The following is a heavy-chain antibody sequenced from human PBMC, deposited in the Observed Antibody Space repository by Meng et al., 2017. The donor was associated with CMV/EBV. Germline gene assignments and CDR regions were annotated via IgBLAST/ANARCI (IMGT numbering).Heavy chain of an antibody. J-gene: IGHJ6*02. CDR3: ARATYYDFWSGYPPDV. CDR1: GYTFTSYG. CDR2: ISAYNGNT. D-gene: IGHD3-3*01. Sequence: ASVKVSCKASGYTFTSYGISWVQQAPGQGLEWMGWISAYNGNTNYAQKLQGRVTMTTDTSTSTAYMELRSLRSDDTAVYYCARATYYDFWSGYPPDVWGQGTTVTVSS. V-gene: IGHV1-18*01.